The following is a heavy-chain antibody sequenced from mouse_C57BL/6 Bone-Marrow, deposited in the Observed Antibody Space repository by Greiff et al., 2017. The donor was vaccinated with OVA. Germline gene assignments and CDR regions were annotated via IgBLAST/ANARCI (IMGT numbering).Heavy chain of an antibody. V-gene: IGHV10-1*01. CDR1: GFSFNTYA. Sequence: EVQLVESGGGLVQPKGSLKLSCAASGFSFNTYAMNWVRQAPGKGLEWVARIRSKSNNYATYYADSVKDRFTISRDDSESMLYLQMNNLKTEDTAMYYCVRHDGAHWYFDVWGTGTTVTVSS. CDR2: IRSKSNNYAT. D-gene: IGHD2-3*01. J-gene: IGHJ1*03. CDR3: VRHDGAHWYFDV.